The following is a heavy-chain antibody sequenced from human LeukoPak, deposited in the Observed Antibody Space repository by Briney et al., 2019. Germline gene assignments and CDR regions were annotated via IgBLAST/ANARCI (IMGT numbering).Heavy chain of an antibody. V-gene: IGHV3-21*01. CDR2: ISSSSSYI. CDR3: ARSEPYYYDSSGYNFDY. Sequence: SGGSLRLSCAASGFTFSSYSMNWVRQAPGKGLEWVSSISSSSSYIYYADSVKGRFTISRDNAKNSLYLQMNSLRAEDTAVYYCARSEPYYYDSSGYNFDYWGQGTLVTVSS. D-gene: IGHD3-22*01. CDR1: GFTFSSYS. J-gene: IGHJ4*02.